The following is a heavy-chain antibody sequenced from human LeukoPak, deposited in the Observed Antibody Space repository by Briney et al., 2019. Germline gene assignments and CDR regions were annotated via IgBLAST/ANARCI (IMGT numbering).Heavy chain of an antibody. J-gene: IGHJ4*02. Sequence: GGSLRLSCAASGFTFSSYSMNWVRWAPGKGLEWVSSVSRSSSFIFYADSVQGRFSISRDDAKDSLFLQMNSLRAEDTAVYYCARVSDAYDYFYDYWGQGTLVTVSS. D-gene: IGHD5-12*01. V-gene: IGHV3-21*01. CDR3: ARVSDAYDYFYDY. CDR1: GFTFSSYS. CDR2: VSRSSSFI.